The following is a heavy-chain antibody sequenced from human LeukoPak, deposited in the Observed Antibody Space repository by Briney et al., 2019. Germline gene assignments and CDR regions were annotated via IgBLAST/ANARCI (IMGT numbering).Heavy chain of an antibody. CDR1: GGSISSSSYY. J-gene: IGHJ4*02. Sequence: SETLSLTCTVPGGSISSSSYYWGWIRQPPGKGLEWIGSIYYSGSTYYDPSLKSRVTISVDTSKKQFSLKLSSVTAADTAVYYCAKGVGAGNSVYFDYWGQGTLVTVSS. CDR2: IYYSGST. CDR3: AKGVGAGNSVYFDY. D-gene: IGHD4-23*01. V-gene: IGHV4-39*01.